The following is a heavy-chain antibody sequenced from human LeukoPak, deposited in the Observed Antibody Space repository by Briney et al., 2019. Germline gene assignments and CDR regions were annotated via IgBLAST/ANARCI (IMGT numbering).Heavy chain of an antibody. CDR2: ISYDGSNK. Sequence: GGSLRFSCAASGFTFSSYAMHWVRQAPGKGLEWVAVISYDGSNKYYADSVKGRFTISRDNSKNTLYLQMNSLRAEDTAVYYCARDTYSSSWNWFDPWGQGTLVTVSS. J-gene: IGHJ5*02. CDR3: ARDTYSSSWNWFDP. CDR1: GFTFSSYA. D-gene: IGHD6-13*01. V-gene: IGHV3-30-3*01.